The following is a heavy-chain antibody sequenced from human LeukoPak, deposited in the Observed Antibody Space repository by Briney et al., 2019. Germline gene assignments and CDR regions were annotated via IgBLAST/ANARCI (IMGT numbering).Heavy chain of an antibody. CDR3: ARGGVRGYGDYDAFDI. CDR2: INHSGST. D-gene: IGHD4-17*01. V-gene: IGHV4-34*01. J-gene: IGHJ3*02. CDR1: GFTFSSYE. Sequence: GSLRLSCVVSGFTFSSYEMNWIRQPPGKGLEWIGEINHSGSTNYNPSLKSRVTISVDTSKNQFSLKLSSVTAADTAVYYCARGGVRGYGDYDAFDIWGQGTMVTVSS.